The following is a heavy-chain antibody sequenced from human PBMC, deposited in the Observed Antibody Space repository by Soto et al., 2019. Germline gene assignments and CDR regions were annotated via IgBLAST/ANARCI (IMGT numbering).Heavy chain of an antibody. CDR3: ATHWLWLLHFYYYSMYA. D-gene: IGHD6-19*01. CDR1: GFTFSSYA. Sequence: EAQLLESGGGLVQPGGCLRLSCAASGFTFSSYAMSWVRQAPGKGLEWVSAISGSGGSTYYADSVKGRFTISRDNSKSSLSLQLNCLRAANPAVYYCATHWLWLLHFYYYSMYAWGQETTVTVSS. J-gene: IGHJ6*02. V-gene: IGHV3-23*01. CDR2: ISGSGGST.